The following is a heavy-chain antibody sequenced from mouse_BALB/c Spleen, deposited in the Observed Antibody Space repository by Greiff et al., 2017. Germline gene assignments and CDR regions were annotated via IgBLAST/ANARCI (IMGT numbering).Heavy chain of an antibody. CDR2: INSNGGST. Sequence: EVHLVESGGGLVQPGGSLKLSCAASGFTFSSYGMSWVRQTPDKRLELVATINSNGGSTYYPDSVKGRFTISRDNAKNTLYLQMSSLKSEDTAMYYCAREDYRYDWFAYWGQGTLVTVSA. V-gene: IGHV5-6-3*01. J-gene: IGHJ3*01. CDR1: GFTFSSYG. D-gene: IGHD2-14*01. CDR3: AREDYRYDWFAY.